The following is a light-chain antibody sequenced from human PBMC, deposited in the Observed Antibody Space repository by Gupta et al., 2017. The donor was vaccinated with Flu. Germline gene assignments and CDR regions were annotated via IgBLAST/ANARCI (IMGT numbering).Light chain of an antibody. J-gene: IGLJ2*01. Sequence: CTGTSSDVGGYNYVFWYQQHPGKAPKLIIYEVTKRPSGVPDRFSGSKSGNTASLTVSGLRAEDEADYYCSSYSGKFGGGTKLTVL. CDR2: EVT. V-gene: IGLV2-8*01. CDR1: SSDVGGYNY. CDR3: SSYSGK.